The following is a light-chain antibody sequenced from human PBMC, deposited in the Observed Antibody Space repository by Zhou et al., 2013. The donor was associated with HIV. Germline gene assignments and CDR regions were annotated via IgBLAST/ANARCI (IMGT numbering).Light chain of an antibody. J-gene: IGKJ4*01. CDR2: KAS. Sequence: DIQMTQSPSTLSASVGDRVTITCRASQSISSWLAWYQQKPGKAPKLLIYKASILESGVPSRFSGSGSGTEFTLTIRSLQPDDFATYFCQQTYSIPLTFGGGTRLEIK. CDR1: QSISSW. V-gene: IGKV1-5*03. CDR3: QQTYSIPLT.